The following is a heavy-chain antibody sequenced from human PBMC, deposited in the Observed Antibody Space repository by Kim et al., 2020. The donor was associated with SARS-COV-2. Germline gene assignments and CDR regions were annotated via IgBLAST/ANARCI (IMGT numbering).Heavy chain of an antibody. D-gene: IGHD6-6*01. CDR1: GGSISSSSYY. CDR3: ASLHHSSSSICSYFDY. J-gene: IGHJ4*02. CDR2: IYYSGST. V-gene: IGHV4-39*01. Sequence: SETLSLTCTVSGGSISSSSYYWGWIRQPPGKGLEWIGSIYYSGSTYYNPSLKSRVTISVDTSKNQFSLKLSSVTAADTAVYYCASLHHSSSSICSYFDYWGQGTLVTVSS.